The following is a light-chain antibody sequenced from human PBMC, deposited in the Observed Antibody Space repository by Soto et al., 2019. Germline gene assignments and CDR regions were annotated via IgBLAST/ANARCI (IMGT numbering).Light chain of an antibody. CDR2: DAS. V-gene: IGKV3-11*01. J-gene: IGKJ1*01. CDR1: QSVPRH. CDR3: QQRSSWPGT. Sequence: EIVLTQSPASLSLSPGERATVSCRASQSVPRHLAWYQQRPGLPPRLLIYDASNRATGIPGRFSGSGSGTDFTLTISSLDPKDFAVYYCQQRSSWPGTFGLGTKVDIK.